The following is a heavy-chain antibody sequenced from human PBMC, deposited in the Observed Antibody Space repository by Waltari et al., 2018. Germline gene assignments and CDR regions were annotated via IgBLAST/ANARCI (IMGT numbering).Heavy chain of an antibody. Sequence: QVQLVQSGAEVKKPGASVKVSCKASGYTFTSYAINWVRQATGQGLEWMGWMNPNSGNTGYAQKFQGRVTMTRNTSISTAYMELSSLRSEDTAVYYCARGPDSGSYSDWYFDLWGRGTLVTVSS. D-gene: IGHD1-26*01. CDR1: GYTFTSYA. V-gene: IGHV1-8*01. CDR3: ARGPDSGSYSDWYFDL. J-gene: IGHJ2*01. CDR2: MNPNSGNT.